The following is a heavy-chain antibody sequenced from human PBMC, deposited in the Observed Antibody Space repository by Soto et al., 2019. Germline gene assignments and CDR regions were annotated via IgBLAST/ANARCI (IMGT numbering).Heavy chain of an antibody. D-gene: IGHD3-10*01. J-gene: IGHJ4*02. CDR1: VFTFSSYS. CDR2: ISSGTSYI. Sequence: PGGSLRLSCAASVFTFSSYSMNLVRQAPGKGLECVSSISSGTSYIYYADSLKGRFTISRYNAKNSLYLQMNSLRAEDTAVYYCAREGTRRAIEFWGPGTLVTLSS. V-gene: IGHV3-21*01. CDR3: AREGTRRAIEF.